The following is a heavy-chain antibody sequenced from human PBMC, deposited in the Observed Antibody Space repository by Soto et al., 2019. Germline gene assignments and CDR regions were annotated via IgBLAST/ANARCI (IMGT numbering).Heavy chain of an antibody. V-gene: IGHV3-23*01. D-gene: IGHD1-1*01. CDR2: ISVSADNT. CDR1: GFSLGSYP. J-gene: IGHJ4*02. Sequence: PGGSLRLSCAGSGFSLGSYPMSWVRQAPGKGLQWVSSISVSADNTYYADSVRGRFNISRDSSKRTLYLQMNSLRAEDTAVYYCATDGIRGIHMDHWGQGIGVTVSS. CDR3: ATDGIRGIHMDH.